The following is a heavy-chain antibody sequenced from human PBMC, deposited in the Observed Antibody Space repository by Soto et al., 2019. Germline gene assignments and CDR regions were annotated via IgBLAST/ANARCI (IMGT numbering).Heavy chain of an antibody. CDR1: GYSFTSYW. D-gene: IGHD3-10*01. V-gene: IGHV5-51*01. CDR2: IYPGDSDT. Sequence: GESLKISCKGSGYSFTSYWIGWVRQMPGKGLEWMGIIYPGDSDTRYSPSFQGQVTISADKSISTAYLQWSSLKASDTAMYYCARAGGQAHDPCDAFDIWGQGTMVTVSS. CDR3: ARAGGQAHDPCDAFDI. J-gene: IGHJ3*02.